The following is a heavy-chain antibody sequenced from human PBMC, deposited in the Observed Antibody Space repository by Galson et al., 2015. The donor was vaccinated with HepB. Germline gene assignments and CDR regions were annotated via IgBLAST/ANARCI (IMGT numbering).Heavy chain of an antibody. CDR1: GYTFTSYG. CDR2: ISAYNGNT. V-gene: IGHV1-18*01. D-gene: IGHD3-16*01. J-gene: IGHJ6*03. CDR3: ARVPTGHTSFWGPYYYYYMDV. Sequence: QSGAEVKKPGASVKVSCKASGYTFTSYGISWVRQAPGQGLEWMGWISAYNGNTNYAQKLQGRVTMTTDTSTSTAYMELRSLRSDDTAVYYCARVPTGHTSFWGPYYYYYMDVWGKGTTVTVSS.